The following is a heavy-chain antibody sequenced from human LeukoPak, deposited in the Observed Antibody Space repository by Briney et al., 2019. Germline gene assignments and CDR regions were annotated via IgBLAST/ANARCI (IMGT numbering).Heavy chain of an antibody. D-gene: IGHD5-24*01. V-gene: IGHV4-4*02. CDR2: QSGRT. J-gene: IGHJ1*01. CDR1: GGSISNW. Sequence: SETLSLTCAVSGGSISNWWSWARQPPGKGLECQSGRTNYNPSLKSRVFISVDNSKNQFSLNLRSVTAADTAVYYCARHMEMTGTRGFPDWGQGTLVTVSS. CDR3: ARHMEMTGTRGFPD.